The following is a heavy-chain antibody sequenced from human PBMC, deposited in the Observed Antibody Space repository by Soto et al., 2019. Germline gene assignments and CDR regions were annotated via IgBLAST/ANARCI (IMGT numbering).Heavy chain of an antibody. V-gene: IGHV3-11*01. CDR2: ISSSGSTI. CDR3: ARVYSSTPKNPQFDY. D-gene: IGHD6-13*01. CDR1: GFTFSDYY. J-gene: IGHJ4*02. Sequence: GGSLRLSCAASGFTFSDYYMSWIRQAPGKGLEWVSYISSSGSTIYYADSVKGRFTISRDNAKNSLYLQMNSLRAEDTAVYYCARVYSSTPKNPQFDYWGQGTLVTVSS.